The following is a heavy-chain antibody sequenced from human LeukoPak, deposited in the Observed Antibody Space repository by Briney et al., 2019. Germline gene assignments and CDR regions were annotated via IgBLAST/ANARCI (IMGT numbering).Heavy chain of an antibody. CDR1: GFTFSNAW. Sequence: PGGSLRLSCAASGFTFSNAWMSWVRQAPGKGLEWVGRIKSKTDGGTTDYAAPVKGRFTISRDDSKNTLYLQMNSLRAEDTAVYYCAKEVPAYYDFWSGSSVRGAFDIWGQGTMVTVSS. J-gene: IGHJ3*02. CDR3: AKEVPAYYDFWSGSSVRGAFDI. V-gene: IGHV3-15*01. D-gene: IGHD3-3*01. CDR2: IKSKTDGGTT.